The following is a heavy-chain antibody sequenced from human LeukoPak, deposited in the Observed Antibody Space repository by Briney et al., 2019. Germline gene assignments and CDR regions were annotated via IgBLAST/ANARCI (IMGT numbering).Heavy chain of an antibody. J-gene: IGHJ4*02. CDR1: SGSFSGYY. D-gene: IGHD6-19*01. CDR3: ARRYSSGWYYFDY. CDR2: INHSGST. Sequence: SETLSLTCAVYSGSFSGYYWNLIRQPPGKGLEWIGEINHSGSTNYNPSLKSRVTISVDTSKNQFSLKLSSVTAADTAVYYCARRYSSGWYYFDYWGQGTLVTVSS. V-gene: IGHV4-34*01.